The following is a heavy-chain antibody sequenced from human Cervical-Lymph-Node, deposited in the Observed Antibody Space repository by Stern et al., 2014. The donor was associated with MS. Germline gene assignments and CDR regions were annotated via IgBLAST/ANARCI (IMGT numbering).Heavy chain of an antibody. J-gene: IGHJ3*02. Sequence: QVQLVQSGGGVVQPGRSLRLSCAASGFIFSNYAMHWVRQPPGEGLAWVAVVSSDGANTYFADSMKGRFTISRDNSKNTLYLQMNSLKIEDTAIYYCASQIWGQGTMVTVSS. CDR3: ASQI. CDR1: GFIFSNYA. CDR2: VSSDGANT. V-gene: IGHV3-30*01.